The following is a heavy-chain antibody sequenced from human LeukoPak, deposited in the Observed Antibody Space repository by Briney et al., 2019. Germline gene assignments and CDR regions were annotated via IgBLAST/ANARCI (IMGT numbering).Heavy chain of an antibody. Sequence: GGSLRLSCAASGFTFSSYWTHWVRQAPGKGLVWVSRMNSDGSSISYADSVKGRFTISRDNAKNTLYLQMNSLRAEDTAVYYCARENYFGMDVWGQGTTVTVSS. CDR1: GFTFSSYW. V-gene: IGHV3-74*01. CDR2: MNSDGSSI. CDR3: ARENYFGMDV. J-gene: IGHJ6*02.